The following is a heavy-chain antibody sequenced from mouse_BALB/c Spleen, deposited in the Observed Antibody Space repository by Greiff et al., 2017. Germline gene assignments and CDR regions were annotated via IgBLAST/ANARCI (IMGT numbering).Heavy chain of an antibody. D-gene: IGHD2-1*01. Sequence: VKVVESGPGLVAPSQSLSITCTVSGFSLTSYGVHWVRQPPGKGLEWLGVIWAGGSTNYNSALMSRLSISKDNSKSQVFLKMNSLQTDDTAMYYCARSYGNYVYAMDYWGQGTSVTVSS. CDR2: IWAGGST. J-gene: IGHJ4*01. CDR3: ARSYGNYVYAMDY. V-gene: IGHV2-9*02. CDR1: GFSLTSYG.